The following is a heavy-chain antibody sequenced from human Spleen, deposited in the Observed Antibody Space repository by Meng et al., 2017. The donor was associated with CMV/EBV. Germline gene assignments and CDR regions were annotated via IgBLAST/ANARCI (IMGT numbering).Heavy chain of an antibody. CDR1: GYTFSDSY. Sequence: ASVKVSCKGSGYTFSDSYMHWVRQAPGQGLEWMGWINSKSGGTNYAKKFQGRVTMTRDTSIGTGYMDLSRLRSDDTAVYFCARGKIEGDDFDYWGQGTPVTVSS. J-gene: IGHJ4*02. D-gene: IGHD2/OR15-2a*01. CDR3: ARGKIEGDDFDY. CDR2: INSKSGGT. V-gene: IGHV1-2*02.